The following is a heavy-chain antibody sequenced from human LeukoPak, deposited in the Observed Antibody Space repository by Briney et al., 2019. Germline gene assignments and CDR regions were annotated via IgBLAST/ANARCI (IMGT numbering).Heavy chain of an antibody. V-gene: IGHV1-69*13. CDR1: GYTFTSYD. CDR2: IIPIFGTA. CDR3: ARDAPLGGCSSTSCRNWFDP. J-gene: IGHJ5*02. D-gene: IGHD2-2*01. Sequence: VASVKVPCKASGYTFTSYDFSWVRQAPGQGLEWMGGIIPIFGTANYAQKFQGRVTITADESTSTAYMELSSLRSEDTAVYYCARDAPLGGCSSTSCRNWFDPWGQGTLVTVSS.